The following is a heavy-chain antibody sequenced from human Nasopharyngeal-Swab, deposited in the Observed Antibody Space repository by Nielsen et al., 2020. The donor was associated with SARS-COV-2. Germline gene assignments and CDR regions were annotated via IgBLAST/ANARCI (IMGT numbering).Heavy chain of an antibody. D-gene: IGHD2-2*01. CDR3: AKDRYQLLTFDY. J-gene: IGHJ4*02. V-gene: IGHV3-30*02. Sequence: GGSLRLSCAASGFTFSSYGMRWVRQAPGKGLEWVAFIRYDGSNKYYADSVKGRFTISRDNSKNTLYLQMNSLRAEDTAVYYCAKDRYQLLTFDYWGQGTLVTVSS. CDR1: GFTFSSYG. CDR2: IRYDGSNK.